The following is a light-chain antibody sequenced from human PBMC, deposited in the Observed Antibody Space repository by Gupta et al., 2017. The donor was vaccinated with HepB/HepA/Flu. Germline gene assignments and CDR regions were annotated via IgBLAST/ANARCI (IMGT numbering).Light chain of an antibody. CDR1: QSVSGTY. Sequence: EIVLTQSPGTLSLSPGERATLSCRASQSVSGTYLAWYQQKPGQAPRLLIYGASSRATGIPDRFSGSGSGTEFTLTISRLDPEDFAVYYCQQYKHSPETFGQGTKVEIK. J-gene: IGKJ1*01. CDR2: GAS. CDR3: QQYKHSPET. V-gene: IGKV3-20*01.